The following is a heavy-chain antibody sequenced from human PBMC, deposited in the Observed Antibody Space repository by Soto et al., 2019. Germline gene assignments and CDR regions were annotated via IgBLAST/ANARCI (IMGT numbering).Heavy chain of an antibody. J-gene: IGHJ4*02. D-gene: IGHD2-15*01. V-gene: IGHV1-18*01. CDR3: GRFDHLYCSGGSCNISDFDY. Sequence: QVQLVQSGAEVKKPGASVKVSCKASGYTFTSYGISWVRQAPGQGLEWMGWISAYNGNTNYAQKLQSRVTMTTVTSTSTAYLELRSLRSDDTAVYCCGRFDHLYCSGGSCNISDFDYWGQGTLVTVSS. CDR2: ISAYNGNT. CDR1: GYTFTSYG.